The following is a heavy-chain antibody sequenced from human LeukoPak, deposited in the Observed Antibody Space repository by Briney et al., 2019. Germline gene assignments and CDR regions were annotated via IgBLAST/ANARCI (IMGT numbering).Heavy chain of an antibody. D-gene: IGHD5-12*01. J-gene: IGHJ1*01. CDR3: VRGVLYSGYDAEYCQH. Sequence: ASVKVSCKASGYTFTGYYIHWVRQAPGQGLEWMGWISGYNDNTNYAQKIQGRVTMTTDTSTSTAYVELRSLRHDDTAVYYCVRGVLYSGYDAEYCQHWGQGTLLTVSS. CDR1: GYTFTGYY. V-gene: IGHV1-18*04. CDR2: ISGYNDNT.